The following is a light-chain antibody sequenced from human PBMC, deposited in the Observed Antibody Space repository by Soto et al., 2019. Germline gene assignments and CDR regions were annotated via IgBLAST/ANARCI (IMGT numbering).Light chain of an antibody. J-gene: IGLJ1*01. CDR3: SSYTSSAPFYV. CDR1: STDVDGYDY. CDR2: DVN. Sequence: QSVLTQPASVSGSPGQSITISCTGASTDVDGYDYVSWYQQHPGQAPKLIIFDVNNRPSGVSSRFSGSKSGDTASLTISGLQAEDDADYYCSSYTSSAPFYVFGTGTKLTVL. V-gene: IGLV2-14*03.